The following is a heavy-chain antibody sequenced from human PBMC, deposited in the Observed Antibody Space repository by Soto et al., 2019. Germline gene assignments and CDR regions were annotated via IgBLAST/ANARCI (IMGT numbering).Heavy chain of an antibody. CDR3: ARDIMSRRRYYYDSTDYYPAAFDI. V-gene: IGHV1-18*04. Sequence: ASVKVSCKASGYTFTNNGINWVRQAPGQGPEWMGWISTYNGNRKFAHKFQGRVTMTTDTSTSTGYMELRSLRSDDTAVYYCARDIMSRRRYYYDSTDYYPAAFDIWG. J-gene: IGHJ3*02. CDR2: ISTYNGNR. D-gene: IGHD3-22*01. CDR1: GYTFTNNG.